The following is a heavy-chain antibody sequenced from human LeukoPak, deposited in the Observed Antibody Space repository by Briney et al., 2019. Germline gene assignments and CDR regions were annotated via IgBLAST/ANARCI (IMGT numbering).Heavy chain of an antibody. CDR3: ARGEPGQYYFDY. Sequence: GASVKVSCKASGYTFTGYYMHWVRQAPGQGLEWMGWINPNSGGTNYAQKIQGWVTMTRDTSISTAYMELSRLRSDDTAVYYCARGEPGQYYFDYWGQGTLVTVSS. V-gene: IGHV1-2*04. D-gene: IGHD1-26*01. J-gene: IGHJ4*02. CDR1: GYTFTGYY. CDR2: INPNSGGT.